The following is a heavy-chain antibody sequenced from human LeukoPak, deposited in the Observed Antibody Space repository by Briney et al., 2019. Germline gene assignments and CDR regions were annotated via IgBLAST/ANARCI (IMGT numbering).Heavy chain of an antibody. CDR1: GFTFSSYW. Sequence: GGSLRLSCAASGFTFSSYWMYWVRQAPGKGLVGVSRVTGDGSITAYADSVKGRFTISRDNAKNTLYLQMDSLRAEDTAVYYCARMPRVVGAAGAYGFDIWGQGTMVTVSS. CDR3: ARMPRVVGAAGAYGFDI. V-gene: IGHV3-74*01. CDR2: VTGDGSIT. J-gene: IGHJ3*02. D-gene: IGHD1-26*01.